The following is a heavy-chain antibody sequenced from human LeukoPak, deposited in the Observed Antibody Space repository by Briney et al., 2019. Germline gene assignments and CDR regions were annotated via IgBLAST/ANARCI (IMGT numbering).Heavy chain of an antibody. Sequence: SLKISSKASGYSFTSYWNCWVHQLPRKGLEWMRIIYSGDSDTRYNPSFQSQVTISADKSISTAYLQWSSLNASDTAMYYCARRIVGASTYAFDIWGQGTMVTVSS. CDR2: IYSGDSDT. D-gene: IGHD1-26*01. CDR3: ARRIVGASTYAFDI. CDR1: GYSFTSYW. J-gene: IGHJ3*02. V-gene: IGHV5-51*07.